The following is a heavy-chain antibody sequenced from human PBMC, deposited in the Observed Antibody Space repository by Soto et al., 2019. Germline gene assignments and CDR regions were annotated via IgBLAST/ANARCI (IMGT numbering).Heavy chain of an antibody. D-gene: IGHD4-4*01. V-gene: IGHV4-59*08. J-gene: IGHJ6*03. CDR3: ARREKVVTTSLHYYYYMDV. Sequence: ASETLSLTCTVSGGSISSYYWSWIRQPPGKGLEWIGYIYYSGSTNYNPSLKSRVTISVDTSKNQFSLKLSSVTAADTAVYYCARREKVVTTSLHYYYYMDVWGKGTTVTVSS. CDR2: IYYSGST. CDR1: GGSISSYY.